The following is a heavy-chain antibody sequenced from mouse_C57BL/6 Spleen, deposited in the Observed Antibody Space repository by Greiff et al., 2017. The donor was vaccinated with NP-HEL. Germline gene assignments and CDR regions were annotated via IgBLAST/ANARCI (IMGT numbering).Heavy chain of an antibody. J-gene: IGHJ1*03. Sequence: QVQLQQPGAELVKPGASVKLSCKASGYTFPSYWMQWVKQRPGQGLEWIGEIDPSDSYTNYNQKFKGKATLTVDTSSSTAYMQLSSLTSEDSAVYYCARGPIRYFDVWGTGTTVTVSS. CDR1: GYTFPSYW. CDR2: IDPSDSYT. CDR3: ARGPIRYFDV. D-gene: IGHD5-1*01. V-gene: IGHV1-50*01.